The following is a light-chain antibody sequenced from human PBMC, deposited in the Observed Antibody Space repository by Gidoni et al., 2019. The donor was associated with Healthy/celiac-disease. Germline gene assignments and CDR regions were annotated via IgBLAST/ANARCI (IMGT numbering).Light chain of an antibody. CDR1: QGISSY. V-gene: IGKV1-9*01. Sequence: IQLTQSPSSLSASVGDRVTITCRASQGISSYLAWYQQKPGKAPKLLIYAASTLQSGVPSRFSGSGSGTDFTLTISSLQPEDFATYDCQQLNSYPLTFGQGTRLEIK. CDR3: QQLNSYPLT. CDR2: AAS. J-gene: IGKJ5*01.